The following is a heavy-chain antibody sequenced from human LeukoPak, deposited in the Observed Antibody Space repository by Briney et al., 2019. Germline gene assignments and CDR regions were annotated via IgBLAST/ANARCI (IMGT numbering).Heavy chain of an antibody. CDR2: IHTSGST. V-gene: IGHV4-4*07. CDR3: ARWSGDYSFDY. J-gene: IGHJ4*02. D-gene: IGHD3-3*01. Sequence: PSETLSLTCTVSGGSISSYYWRWIRQPAGKGLEWIGRIHTSGSTNSNPSLKSRVTMSVDTSKNQFSLKLSSVTAADTAVYYCARWSGDYSFDYWGQGTLVTVSP. CDR1: GGSISSYY.